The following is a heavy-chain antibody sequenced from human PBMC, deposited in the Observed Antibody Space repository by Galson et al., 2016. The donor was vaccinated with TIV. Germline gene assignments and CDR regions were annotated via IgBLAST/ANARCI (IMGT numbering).Heavy chain of an antibody. CDR2: ISSDGRNE. Sequence: MHWVRQAPGKGLEWVAAISSDGRNEYYGDSVKGRFTVSRDNSKNTVSLQMNSLRAEDTAVYYCAKASLAAAGHEGAFDFWGQGTLVTVSS. CDR3: AKASLAAAGHEGAFDF. D-gene: IGHD6-13*01. J-gene: IGHJ4*02. V-gene: IGHV3-30*18.